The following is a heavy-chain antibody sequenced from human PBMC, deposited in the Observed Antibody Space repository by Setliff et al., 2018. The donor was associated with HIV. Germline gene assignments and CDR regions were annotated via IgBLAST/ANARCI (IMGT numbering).Heavy chain of an antibody. Sequence: SETLSLTCTVSGGSISGYYWSWIRQPPGKGLEWIGYIYYIGNTNYNPSLKGRVTLSVDTSKNQLSLKLSSVTAADTAVYYCARCYYNFWSGYPLDYMDVWGKGTTVTVSS. J-gene: IGHJ6*03. D-gene: IGHD3-3*01. CDR1: GGSISGYY. CDR2: IYYIGNT. CDR3: ARCYYNFWSGYPLDYMDV. V-gene: IGHV4-59*01.